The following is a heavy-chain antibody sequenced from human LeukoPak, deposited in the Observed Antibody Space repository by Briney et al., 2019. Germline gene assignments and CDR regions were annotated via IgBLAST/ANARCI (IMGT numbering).Heavy chain of an antibody. Sequence: GASVKVSCKVSGYTLTELSMHWVRQAPGRGLEWMGGFDPEDGETIYAQKFQGRVTMTEDTSTDTAYMELSSLRSEDTAVYYCATGGWAAGNFDYWGQGTLVTVSS. CDR2: FDPEDGET. CDR1: GYTLTELS. D-gene: IGHD6-13*01. J-gene: IGHJ4*02. CDR3: ATGGWAAGNFDY. V-gene: IGHV1-24*01.